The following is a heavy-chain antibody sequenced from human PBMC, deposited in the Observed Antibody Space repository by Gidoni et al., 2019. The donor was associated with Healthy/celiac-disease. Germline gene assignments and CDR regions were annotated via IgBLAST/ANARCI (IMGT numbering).Heavy chain of an antibody. CDR3: ARGSSSWYPFFDY. V-gene: IGHV4-59*01. CDR1: GGSISSYY. CDR2: IYYSGST. D-gene: IGHD6-13*01. J-gene: IGHJ4*02. Sequence: QVQLQESGPGLVKPSETLSLTCTVSGGSISSYYWSGIRQPPGKGLEWIGYIYYSGSTNYNPSLKSRVTISVDTSKNQFSLKLSPVTAADTAVYYCARGSSSWYPFFDYWGQGTLVTVSS.